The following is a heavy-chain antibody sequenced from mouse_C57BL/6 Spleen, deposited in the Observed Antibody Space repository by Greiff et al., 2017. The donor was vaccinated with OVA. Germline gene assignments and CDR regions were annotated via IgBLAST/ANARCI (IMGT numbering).Heavy chain of an antibody. V-gene: IGHV1-82*01. Sequence: QVQLQQSGPELVKPGASVKISCKASGYAFSSSWMNWVKQRPGKGLEWIGRIYPGDGDTNYNGKFKGKATLTADKSSSTAYMQLSSLTSEDSAVYFCARSLYDYWMDYWGQGTSVTVSS. CDR2: IYPGDGDT. CDR3: ARSLYDYWMDY. D-gene: IGHD2-4*01. CDR1: GYAFSSSW. J-gene: IGHJ4*01.